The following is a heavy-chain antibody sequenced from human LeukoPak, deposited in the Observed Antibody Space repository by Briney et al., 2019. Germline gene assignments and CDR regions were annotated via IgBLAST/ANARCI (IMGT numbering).Heavy chain of an antibody. CDR1: GGSFSGYY. D-gene: IGHD3-22*01. V-gene: IGHV4-34*01. J-gene: IGHJ3*02. Sequence: SETLSLTCAVYGGSFSGYYWSWVRQPPGKGLEWIGEINHSGSTNYNPSLKSRVTISVDTSKNQFSLKLSSVTAADTAVYYCARVTTMIAGAFDIWGQGTMVTVSS. CDR2: INHSGST. CDR3: ARVTTMIAGAFDI.